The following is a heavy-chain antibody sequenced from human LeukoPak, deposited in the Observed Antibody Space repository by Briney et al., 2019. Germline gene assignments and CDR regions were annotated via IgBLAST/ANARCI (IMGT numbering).Heavy chain of an antibody. CDR3: ARDRGPVSPYYFDY. D-gene: IGHD3-10*01. J-gene: IGHJ4*02. CDR1: GFTFSSYA. Sequence: GGSLRLSCAASGFTFSSYAMSWVRQAPGKGPEWVSAISGSGGSTYYADSVKGRFTISRDNSKNTLYLQMNSLRAEDTAVYYCARDRGPVSPYYFDYWGQGTLVTVSS. CDR2: ISGSGGST. V-gene: IGHV3-23*01.